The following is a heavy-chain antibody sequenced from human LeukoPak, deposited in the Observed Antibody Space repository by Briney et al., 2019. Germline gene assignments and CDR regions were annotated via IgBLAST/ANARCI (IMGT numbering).Heavy chain of an antibody. CDR3: ATLLWFGDEGYFDY. J-gene: IGHJ4*02. D-gene: IGHD3-10*01. CDR2: IIPILGIA. CDR1: GYTFTGYY. V-gene: IGHV1-69*02. Sequence: GASVKVSCKASGYTFTGYYMHWVRQAPGQGLEWMGRIIPILGIANYAQKFQGRVTITADKSTSTAYMELSSLRSEDTAVYYCATLLWFGDEGYFDYWGQGTLVTVSS.